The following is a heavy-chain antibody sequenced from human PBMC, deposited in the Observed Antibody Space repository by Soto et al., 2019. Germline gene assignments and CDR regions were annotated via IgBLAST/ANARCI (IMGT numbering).Heavy chain of an antibody. D-gene: IGHD3-10*01. CDR2: IYYSGST. CDR3: ARVHSGAWFGVDV. CDR1: GGSVSSGSYY. V-gene: IGHV4-61*01. Sequence: SETLSLTCTVSGGSVSSGSYYWSWIRQPPGKGLEWIGYIYYSGSTNYNPSLKSRVTISVDTSKNQFSLKLSSVTAADTAVYYCARVHSGAWFGVDVWGQGTTVTVSS. J-gene: IGHJ6*02.